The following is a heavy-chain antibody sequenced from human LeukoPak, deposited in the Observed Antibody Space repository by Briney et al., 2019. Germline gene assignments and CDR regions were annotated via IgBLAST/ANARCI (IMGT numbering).Heavy chain of an antibody. D-gene: IGHD5-18*01. CDR1: GLTFSNFA. CDR3: ATVLHTSMTTWAAFDT. J-gene: IGHJ3*02. Sequence: GGSLRLSCAASGLTFSNFAMTWVRQTPEKGLEWVSALSASGGGTFYAPSVKGRFTIPRDNSKNTVSLQMNSLRAEDTALYYCATVLHTSMTTWAAFDTWGQGAMVTVSS. V-gene: IGHV3-23*01. CDR2: LSASGGGT.